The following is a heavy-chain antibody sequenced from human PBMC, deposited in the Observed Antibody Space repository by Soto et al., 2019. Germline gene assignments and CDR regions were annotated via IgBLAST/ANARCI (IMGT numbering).Heavy chain of an antibody. J-gene: IGHJ5*02. CDR3: ARGDTGYCSCGTCYWFDP. CDR1: GFSFSSYS. CDR2: ISSSASHI. V-gene: IGHV3-21*01. D-gene: IGHD2-15*01. Sequence: EVQLVESGGGLVKPGGSLRLSCAASGFSFSSYSMNWVRQAPGKGLEWVSSISSSASHITYADSVKGRFTISRDNAKKSLYMHMNSLRAEDTAVYYFARGDTGYCSCGTCYWFDPWGQGTLVTVSS.